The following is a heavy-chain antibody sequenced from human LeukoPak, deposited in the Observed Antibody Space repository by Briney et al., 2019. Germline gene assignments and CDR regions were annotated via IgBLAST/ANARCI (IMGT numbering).Heavy chain of an antibody. CDR1: GFTFSTYN. CDR2: ITTSGVYE. V-gene: IGHV3-21*04. Sequence: GGSLRLSCAASGFTFSTYNMIWVRQAPGQGLQWVSSITTSGVYEYYADSVKGRFTISRDNAKNSLFLQMDSLGAEDTAVYYCAREYFMDVWGKGTTVTVSS. J-gene: IGHJ6*03. CDR3: AREYFMDV.